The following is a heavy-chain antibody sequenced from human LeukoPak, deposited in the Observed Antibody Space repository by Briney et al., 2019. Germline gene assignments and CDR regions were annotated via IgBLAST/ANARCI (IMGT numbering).Heavy chain of an antibody. CDR1: GFTFSSYA. CDR2: ISGSGGST. Sequence: GGSLRLSCAAFGFTFSSYAMSRVRQAPGKGLEWVSAISGSGGSTYYADSVKGRFTISRDNAKNSLYLQMNSLRAEDTAVYYCARDYLRMDYWGQGTLVTVSS. D-gene: IGHD3-10*01. CDR3: ARDYLRMDY. V-gene: IGHV3-23*01. J-gene: IGHJ4*02.